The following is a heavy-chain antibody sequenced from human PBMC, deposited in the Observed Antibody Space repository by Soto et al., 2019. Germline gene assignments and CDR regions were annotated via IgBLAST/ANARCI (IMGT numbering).Heavy chain of an antibody. Sequence: PGGSLRLSCAASGFPFSTYGMHWVRQAPGRGLEWVALIWSDGSRKYYADSVKGRFTISRDNSKNTLYLQMNSLRAEDTAVYYCARVFEKYYFDLGGQGTLVNVPQ. CDR1: GFPFSTYG. J-gene: IGHJ4*02. V-gene: IGHV3-33*01. CDR2: IWSDGSRK. CDR3: ARVFEKYYFDL. D-gene: IGHD3-9*01.